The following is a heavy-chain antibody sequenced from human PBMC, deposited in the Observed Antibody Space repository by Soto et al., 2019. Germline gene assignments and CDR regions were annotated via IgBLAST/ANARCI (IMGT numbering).Heavy chain of an antibody. CDR1: GYTFTGYY. CDR3: ARRKGDYYDSSGYHYYFDY. V-gene: IGHV1-2*02. J-gene: IGHJ4*02. D-gene: IGHD3-22*01. Sequence: ASVKVSCKASGYTFTGYYRHWERQAPGQGLEWMGWINPNSGGTNSAQKFQGRVTMTRDTSISTAYMELSRLRSDDTAVYYCARRKGDYYDSSGYHYYFDYWGQGTLVALSS. CDR2: INPNSGGT.